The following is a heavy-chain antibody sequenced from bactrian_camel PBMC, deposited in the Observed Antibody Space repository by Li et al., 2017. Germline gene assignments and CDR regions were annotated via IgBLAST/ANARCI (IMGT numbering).Heavy chain of an antibody. D-gene: IGHD5*01. CDR1: GSTWYTRYC. CDR2: IHAGGTV. CDR3: AARVGDYWRNWSEATH. V-gene: IGHV3S53*01. J-gene: IGHJ4*01. Sequence: HVQLVESGGGSVQAGGSLTLSCVASGSTWYTRYCMGWFRQVPGKEREGLATIHAGGTVHYADAVKGRFTISQDYAKKTVYLLMNSLKPEDTAIYYCAARVGDYWRNWSEATHWGQGTQVTVS.